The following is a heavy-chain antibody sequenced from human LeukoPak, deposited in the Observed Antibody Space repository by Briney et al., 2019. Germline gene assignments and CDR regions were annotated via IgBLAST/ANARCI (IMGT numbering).Heavy chain of an antibody. Sequence: SETLSLTCTVSGGSISGDYWSWIRQPAGTGLEWIGRIYTSGSTIYNPSLKSRVTISVDTSKNQFSLRLSSVTAADTAVYYCARDFLGAGTVGATSGYWGQGTLVTVSS. D-gene: IGHD1-26*01. CDR1: GGSISGDY. J-gene: IGHJ4*02. CDR3: ARDFLGAGTVGATSGY. CDR2: IYTSGST. V-gene: IGHV4-4*07.